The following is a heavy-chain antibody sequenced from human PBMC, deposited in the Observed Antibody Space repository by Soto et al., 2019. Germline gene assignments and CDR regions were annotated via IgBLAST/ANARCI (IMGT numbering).Heavy chain of an antibody. J-gene: IGHJ4*02. CDR1: GGSISSGGYY. V-gene: IGHV4-31*03. Sequence: TSETLSLTCTVSGGSISSGGYYWSWIRQHPGKGLEWIGYIYYSGSTYYNPSLKSRVTISVDTSKNQFSLKLRSVTAADTAVYYCARTKLRVLEGLTPQGYYFDYWGQGTLVTVSS. D-gene: IGHD3-3*01. CDR3: ARTKLRVLEGLTPQGYYFDY. CDR2: IYYSGST.